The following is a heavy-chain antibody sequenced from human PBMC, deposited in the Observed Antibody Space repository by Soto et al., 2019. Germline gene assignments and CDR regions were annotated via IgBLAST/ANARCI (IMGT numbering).Heavy chain of an antibody. Sequence: SETLSLTCTVSSGSISGFYWSWIRQPPGKGLEWIGYIDYSGSTNYNPSLKSRVTISVDTSKNQFSLKLSSVTAADTAVYFCARVNSGRNWFDPWGQGTMVTVSS. J-gene: IGHJ5*02. V-gene: IGHV4-59*01. CDR2: IDYSGST. D-gene: IGHD6-19*01. CDR1: SGSISGFY. CDR3: ARVNSGRNWFDP.